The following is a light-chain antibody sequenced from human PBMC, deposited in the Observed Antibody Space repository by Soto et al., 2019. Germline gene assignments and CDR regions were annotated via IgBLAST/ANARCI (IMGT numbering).Light chain of an antibody. Sequence: QSVLTQPPSVSAAPGQKVTISCPGSSSNIGGNSVSWYQQLPGTAPKLLIYDDNKRPSGIPDRFSGSKSGTSATLGITGFQTGDEADYYCAAWDDSLNGDNYVFGTGTKSPS. J-gene: IGLJ1*01. CDR2: DDN. V-gene: IGLV1-51*01. CDR3: AAWDDSLNGDNYV. CDR1: SSNIGGNS.